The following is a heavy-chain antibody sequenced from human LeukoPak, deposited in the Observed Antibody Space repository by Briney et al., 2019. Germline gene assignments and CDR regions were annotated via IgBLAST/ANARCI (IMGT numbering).Heavy chain of an antibody. V-gene: IGHV4-34*01. CDR2: INHSGST. CDR1: GGSFSGYY. Sequence: NASETLSLTCAAYGGSFSGYYWSWIRQPPGKALEWIGEINHSGSTNYNPSLKSRVTISVDTSKNQFSLKLSSVTAADTAVYYCARVGYSSSGNYYNDRGAFDYWGQGTLVTVSS. D-gene: IGHD3-10*01. CDR3: ARVGYSSSGNYYNDRGAFDY. J-gene: IGHJ4*02.